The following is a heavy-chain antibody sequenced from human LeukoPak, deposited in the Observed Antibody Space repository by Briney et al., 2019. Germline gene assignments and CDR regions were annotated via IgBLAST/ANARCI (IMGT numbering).Heavy chain of an antibody. CDR3: ARGSDYDSSGYYNEDY. CDR2: IIPIFGTA. V-gene: IGHV1-69*13. Sequence: ASVKVSCKASGGTFISYAISWVRQAPGQGLEWMGGIIPIFGTANYAQKFQGRVTITADESTSTAYMELSSLRSEDTAVYYCARGSDYDSSGYYNEDYWGQGTLVTVSS. CDR1: GGTFISYA. D-gene: IGHD3-22*01. J-gene: IGHJ4*02.